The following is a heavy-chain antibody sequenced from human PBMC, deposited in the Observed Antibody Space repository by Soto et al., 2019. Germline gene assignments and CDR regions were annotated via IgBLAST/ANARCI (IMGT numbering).Heavy chain of an antibody. D-gene: IGHD6-25*01. CDR3: TKGHHISGYNEWLGP. V-gene: IGHV3-23*01. Sequence: GGSLRLFCAASGFTLTTYAMSWVRQAPGKGLEWVSGISGSGANRYSADSVRGRFTVSSDYSENRLYLQMDNMRVEDMYLSYFTKGHHISGYNEWLGPWGQGTLVTVAS. J-gene: IGHJ5*02. CDR2: ISGSGANR. CDR1: GFTLTTYA.